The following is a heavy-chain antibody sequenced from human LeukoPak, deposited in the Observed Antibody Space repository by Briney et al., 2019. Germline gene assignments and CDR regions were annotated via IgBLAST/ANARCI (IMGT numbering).Heavy chain of an antibody. CDR2: ISGSGGST. V-gene: IGHV3-23*01. Sequence: PEGSLRLSCAASGFTFSSYAMSWVRQAPGKGLEWVSAISGSGGSTYYADSVKGRFTISRDNSKNTLYLQMNSLRAEGTAVYYCATARAKIVGALGQGTLVTVSS. CDR3: ATARAKIVGA. CDR1: GFTFSSYA. J-gene: IGHJ5*02. D-gene: IGHD1-26*01.